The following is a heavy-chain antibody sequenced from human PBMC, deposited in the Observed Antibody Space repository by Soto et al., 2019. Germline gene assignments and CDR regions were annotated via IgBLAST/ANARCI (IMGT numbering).Heavy chain of an antibody. V-gene: IGHV4-34*01. CDR2: INHGGST. CDR1: GWSFSGYY. Sequence: SETLSLICAVYGWSFSGYYWSWIRQPPGKGLEWIGYINHGGSTNYNPSLKSRVTISLDRSKNQFSLKLSSVTAADTAAYYCARTPDIWGQGTMVTVSS. CDR3: ARTPDI. J-gene: IGHJ3*02.